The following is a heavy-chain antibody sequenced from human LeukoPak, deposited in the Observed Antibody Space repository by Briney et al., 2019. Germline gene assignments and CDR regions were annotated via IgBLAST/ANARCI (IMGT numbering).Heavy chain of an antibody. J-gene: IGHJ4*02. CDR1: GGTFSSYA. V-gene: IGHV1-69*13. D-gene: IGHD3-10*01. Sequence: SVKVSCKASGGTFSSYAISWVRQAPGQGLEWMGGIIPIFGTANYAQKFQGRVTITADESTSTDYMELSSLRSEDTAVYYCARGAWFGELSYRGLFDYWGQGTLVTVSS. CDR2: IIPIFGTA. CDR3: ARGAWFGELSYRGLFDY.